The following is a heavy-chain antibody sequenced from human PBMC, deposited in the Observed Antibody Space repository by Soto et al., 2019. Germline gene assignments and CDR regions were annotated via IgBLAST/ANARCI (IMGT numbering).Heavy chain of an antibody. CDR2: INPNSGGT. CDR1: GYTFSGYY. V-gene: IGHV1-2*02. Sequence: ASVKVPCKASGYTFSGYYIHWLRQDPGQGLEWMGWINPNSGGTNYAQKFQGRVTVTRDAPTSTAYMELSRLTSDDTAVYYCARSLTEGYCTITGCYTRPLYGMDVWGQGTTVTVSS. CDR3: ARSLTEGYCTITGCYTRPLYGMDV. D-gene: IGHD2-2*02. J-gene: IGHJ6*02.